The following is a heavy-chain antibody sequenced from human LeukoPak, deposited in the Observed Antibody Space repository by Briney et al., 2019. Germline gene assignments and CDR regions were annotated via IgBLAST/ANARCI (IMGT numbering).Heavy chain of an antibody. J-gene: IGHJ6*03. CDR1: GGSISSYSYY. CDR3: ATNYYYYYMDV. V-gene: IGHV3-11*04. Sequence: LSLTCTVSGGSISSYSYYWGWIRQPPGKGLEWVSYISSSGSTIYYADSVKGRFTISRDNAKNSLYLQMNSLRAEDTAVYYCATNYYYYYMDVWGKGTTVTVSS. CDR2: ISSSGSTI.